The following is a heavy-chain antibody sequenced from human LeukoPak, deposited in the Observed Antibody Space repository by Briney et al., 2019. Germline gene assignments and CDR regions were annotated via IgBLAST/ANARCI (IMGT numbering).Heavy chain of an antibody. Sequence: GGSLRLSCAASGFTFSNHAMSWVRQVPGKGLEWVSAISGGSDSTYYADSVRGRFTISRDNSKNTLYLQMNSLRAEDTAVDYCAKDLGRYPTGAFDIWGQGTMVTVSS. CDR1: GFTFSNHA. CDR3: AKDLGRYPTGAFDI. CDR2: ISGGSDST. J-gene: IGHJ3*02. D-gene: IGHD3-9*01. V-gene: IGHV3-23*01.